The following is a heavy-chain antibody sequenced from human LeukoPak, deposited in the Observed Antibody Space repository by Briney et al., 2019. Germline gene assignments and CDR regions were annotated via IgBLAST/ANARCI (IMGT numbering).Heavy chain of an antibody. CDR1: GYSLSELS. V-gene: IGHV1-24*01. CDR2: FDPGDDET. D-gene: IGHD1-26*01. Sequence: ASVKVSCKVSGYSLSELSTHWLRQASGQGLEWMGGFDPGDDETIYAQKFQGRVTMTEDTSTDTAYLELSSLGSEDTAVYFCATEKDLLLDSWGQGTPVTVSS. J-gene: IGHJ5*01. CDR3: ATEKDLLLDS.